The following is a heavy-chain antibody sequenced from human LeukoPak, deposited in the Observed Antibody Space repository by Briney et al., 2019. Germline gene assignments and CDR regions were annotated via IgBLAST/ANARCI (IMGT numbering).Heavy chain of an antibody. CDR2: IYYSGST. V-gene: IGHV4-39*02. CDR3: ARDRIYGSGSDHFDY. J-gene: IGHJ4*02. Sequence: PSETLSLTCTVSGGSISSSSSYWGWIRQPPGKGLEWIGSIYYSGSTYYNPSLKSRVTISVDTSKNKLSLKLSSVTAADTAVYFCARDRIYGSGSDHFDYWGQGTLVTVSS. D-gene: IGHD3-10*01. CDR1: GGSISSSSSY.